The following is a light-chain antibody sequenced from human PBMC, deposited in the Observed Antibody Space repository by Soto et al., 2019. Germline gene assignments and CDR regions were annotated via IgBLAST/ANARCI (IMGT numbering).Light chain of an antibody. CDR1: SSDVGSYNL. Sequence: QSALTQPASVSGSPGQSITISCTGTSSDVGSYNLVSWYQQYAGKAPKLMIYEGSKRPTGVSSRFSGSKSGYTASLTNSGLQGEDEADYYCCSYAGSGTWVFGGGTKRTVL. CDR3: CSYAGSGTWV. J-gene: IGLJ3*02. CDR2: EGS. V-gene: IGLV2-23*01.